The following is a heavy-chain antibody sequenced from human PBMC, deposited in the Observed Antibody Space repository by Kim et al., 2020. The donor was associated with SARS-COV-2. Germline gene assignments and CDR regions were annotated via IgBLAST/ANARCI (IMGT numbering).Heavy chain of an antibody. Sequence: SETLSLTCTVSGGSISSSSYYWGWIRQPPGKGLEWIGSICYSGTTYYNPSLKSRLTISVDTSKNQFSLRLSSVTAADTAVYYCARRCSTSCLYGMDVWG. CDR3: ARRCSTSCLYGMDV. D-gene: IGHD2-2*01. J-gene: IGHJ6*02. CDR2: ICYSGTT. V-gene: IGHV4-39*01. CDR1: GGSISSSSYY.